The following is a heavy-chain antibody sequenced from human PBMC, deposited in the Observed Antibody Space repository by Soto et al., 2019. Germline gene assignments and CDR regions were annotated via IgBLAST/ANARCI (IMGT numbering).Heavy chain of an antibody. D-gene: IGHD2-8*01. V-gene: IGHV4-61*01. CDR1: GGSVSRASYF. CDR2: VYYNGNT. CDR3: VRDYKRESCTNKICYSLDA. J-gene: IGHJ6*02. Sequence: SETLSLTCTVSGGSVSRASYFWNWIRQAPGKGLEWIGLVYYNGNTNYNPSLKSRVTISVDTSKNQFSLRLSSVTAADTAVYYCVRDYKRESCTNKICYSLDAWGQGTTVTVSS.